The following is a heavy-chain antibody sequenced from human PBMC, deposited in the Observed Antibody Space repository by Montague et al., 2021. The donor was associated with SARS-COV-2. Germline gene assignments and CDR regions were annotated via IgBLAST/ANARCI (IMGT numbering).Heavy chain of an antibody. V-gene: IGHV4-61*01. D-gene: IGHD3-22*01. CDR1: GGSISSSSYY. J-gene: IGHJ3*02. CDR3: AREVRYYYDSSGPGAFDI. CDR2: IYYSGXT. Sequence: SETLSLTCTVSGGSISSSSYYWSWIRQPPGKGLEWIGYIYYSGXTXYXXXXKXRVTISVDTSKNQFSLKLSSVTAADTAVYYCAREVRYYYDSSGPGAFDIWGQGTMVTVSS.